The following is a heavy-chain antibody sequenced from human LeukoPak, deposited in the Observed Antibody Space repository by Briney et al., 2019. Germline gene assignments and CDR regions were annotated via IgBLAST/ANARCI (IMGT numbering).Heavy chain of an antibody. Sequence: SETLSLTCAVYGGSFSGYYWSWIRQPPGKGLEWIGEINHSGSTNYNPSLKSRVTISVDTSKNQFSLKLSSVTAADTAVYYCARDSLGYYYYYMDVWGKGTTVTVSS. CDR2: INHSGST. J-gene: IGHJ6*03. V-gene: IGHV4-34*01. CDR1: GGSFSGYY. CDR3: ARDSLGYYYYYMDV.